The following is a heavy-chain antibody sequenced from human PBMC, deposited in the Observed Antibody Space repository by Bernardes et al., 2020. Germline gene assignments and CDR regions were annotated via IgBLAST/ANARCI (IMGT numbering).Heavy chain of an antibody. CDR1: GFTFSIYD. CDR2: ISGSGGST. Sequence: GGSLRLSRAASGFTFSIYDMSWVRQAPGKGLEWVSEISGSGGSTYYADSVKGRFSISRDNSKNTLYLQMNSLRDDDTAVYYCAPRRSAYDYYFDYWGQGTLVTVSS. J-gene: IGHJ4*02. D-gene: IGHD5-12*01. V-gene: IGHV3-23*01. CDR3: APRRSAYDYYFDY.